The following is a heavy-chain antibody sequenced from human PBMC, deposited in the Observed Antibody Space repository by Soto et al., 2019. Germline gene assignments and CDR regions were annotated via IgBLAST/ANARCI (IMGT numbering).Heavy chain of an antibody. Sequence: QVQLVQSGVEVKKPGASVKVSCKASGYTFTNYGISWVRQAPGQGLEWMGWISGSSGHTDYAQKLQGRVTITTDTATSTAYMALRSMRSDDAAVYYCARKVAGVLFDYWGQGTLVTVSS. D-gene: IGHD5-12*01. J-gene: IGHJ4*02. V-gene: IGHV1-18*01. CDR1: GYTFTNYG. CDR3: ARKVAGVLFDY. CDR2: ISGSSGHT.